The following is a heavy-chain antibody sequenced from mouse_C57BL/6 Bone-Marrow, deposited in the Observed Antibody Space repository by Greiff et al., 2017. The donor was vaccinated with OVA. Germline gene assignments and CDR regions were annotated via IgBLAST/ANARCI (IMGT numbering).Heavy chain of an antibody. J-gene: IGHJ1*03. D-gene: IGHD2-3*01. CDR3: ARDGPLPNGYFDV. V-gene: IGHV1-82*01. CDR1: GYAFSSSW. CDR2: IYPGDGDT. Sequence: VQLQQSGPELVKPGASVKISCKASGYAFSSSWMNWVKQRPGKGLEWIGRIYPGDGDTNYNGKFKGKATLTADNSSSTAYMQLSSLTSEYSAVYFCARDGPLPNGYFDVWGTGTTVTVSS.